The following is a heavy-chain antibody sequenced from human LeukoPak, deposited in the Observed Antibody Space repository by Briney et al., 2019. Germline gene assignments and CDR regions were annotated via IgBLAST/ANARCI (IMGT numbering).Heavy chain of an antibody. CDR1: GFTFSSYS. CDR2: ISSSSSTI. J-gene: IGHJ5*02. D-gene: IGHD3-10*01. Sequence: GGSLRLSCAASGFTFSSYSMNWVRQAPGKRLEWVSYISSSSSTIYYADSVKGRFTISRDNAKNSLYLQMNSLRAEDTAVYYCASIITMVRGTTNWFDPWGQGTLVTVSS. CDR3: ASIITMVRGTTNWFDP. V-gene: IGHV3-48*04.